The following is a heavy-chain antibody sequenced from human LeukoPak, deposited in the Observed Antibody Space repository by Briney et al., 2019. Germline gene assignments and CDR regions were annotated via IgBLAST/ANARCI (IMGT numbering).Heavy chain of an antibody. Sequence: GGSLRLSCAASGFTFRNYNMNWVRQTPRKVLGLVSSISSSSSYIYYADSVKGRFTISRDNTKNSLYLQMNSLRAEDTAVYYCARDSPYGTAGYWGQGTLVTVSS. CDR3: ARDSPYGTAGY. CDR2: ISSSSSYI. J-gene: IGHJ4*02. CDR1: GFTFRNYN. V-gene: IGHV3-21*01. D-gene: IGHD2-8*02.